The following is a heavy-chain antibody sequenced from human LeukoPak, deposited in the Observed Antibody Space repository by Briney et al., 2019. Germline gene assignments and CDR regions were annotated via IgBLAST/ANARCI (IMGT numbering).Heavy chain of an antibody. V-gene: IGHV4-30-4*08. CDR2: IYHSGTT. Sequence: PSETLSLTCTVSGGSISSNDYYWSWIRQPPGKGLEWIGYIYHSGTTYYNPSLKSRVTISVDRSKNQFSLKLSSVTAADTAVYYCARVGPGGATFYWGQGTLVTVSS. J-gene: IGHJ4*02. CDR1: GGSISSNDYY. CDR3: ARVGPGGATFY. D-gene: IGHD1-26*01.